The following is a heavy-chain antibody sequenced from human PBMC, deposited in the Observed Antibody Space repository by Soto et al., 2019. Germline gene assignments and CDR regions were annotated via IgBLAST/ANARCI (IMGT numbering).Heavy chain of an antibody. CDR3: ARGNLVLRYFDWLLLYYYYYGMDV. CDR2: IIPIFGTA. V-gene: IGHV1-69*06. Sequence: SVKVSCKASGGTFSSYAISWVRQAPGQGLEWMGGIIPIFGTANYAQKFQGRVTITADKSTSTAYMELSSLRSEDTAVYYCARGNLVLRYFDWLLLYYYYYGMDVWGQGTTVTVSS. D-gene: IGHD3-9*01. J-gene: IGHJ6*02. CDR1: GGTFSSYA.